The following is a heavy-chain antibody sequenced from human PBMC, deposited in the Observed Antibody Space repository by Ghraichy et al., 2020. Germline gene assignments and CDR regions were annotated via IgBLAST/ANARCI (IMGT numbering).Heavy chain of an antibody. Sequence: WGSLRLSCAASGFSFPRQWMTWVRQAPGRGLEWVASIKEDGSQKNYVDSVKGRFTISRDNAMNSLFLQMNSLRAEDTALYYCARNWGPWIDWGQGTLVTVSS. D-gene: IGHD7-27*01. J-gene: IGHJ4*02. CDR3: ARNWGPWID. CDR1: GFSFPRQW. V-gene: IGHV3-7*01. CDR2: IKEDGSQK.